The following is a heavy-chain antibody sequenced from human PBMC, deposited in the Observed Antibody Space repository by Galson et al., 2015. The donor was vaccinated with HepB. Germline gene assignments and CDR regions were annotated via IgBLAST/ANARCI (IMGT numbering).Heavy chain of an antibody. CDR3: ARDVKVLRFLDPSGAFDI. D-gene: IGHD3-3*01. V-gene: IGHV3-48*03. CDR1: GFTFSSYE. Sequence: SLRLSCSASGFTFSSYEMNWVRQAPGKGLEWVSYISSSGSTIYYADSVKGRFTISRDNAKNSLYLQMNSLRAEDTAVYYCARDVKVLRFLDPSGAFDIWGQGTMVTVSS. J-gene: IGHJ3*02. CDR2: ISSSGSTI.